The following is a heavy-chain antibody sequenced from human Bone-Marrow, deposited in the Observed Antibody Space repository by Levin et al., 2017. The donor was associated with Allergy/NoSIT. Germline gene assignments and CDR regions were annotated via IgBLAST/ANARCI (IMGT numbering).Heavy chain of an antibody. CDR2: INSDGSNT. J-gene: IGHJ4*02. CDR3: ARGGCSSTSCLDN. Sequence: GGSLRLSCAASGFTFRSNWMHWVRQAPGKGLVWVSHINSDGSNTNYADSVKGRFTISRDNAKNTLYLQMHSLRADDTAVYYCARGGCSSTSCLDNWGQGTLVTVSS. D-gene: IGHD2-2*01. V-gene: IGHV3-74*01. CDR1: GFTFRSNW.